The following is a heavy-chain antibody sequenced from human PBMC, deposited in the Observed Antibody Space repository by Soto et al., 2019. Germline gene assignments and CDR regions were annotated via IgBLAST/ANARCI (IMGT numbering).Heavy chain of an antibody. Sequence: QVQLVESGGGVVQPGRSLRLSCAASGFTFSSYGIHWVRQAPGKGLEWVAVMSYDGSNEYYADSVKGRFTISRHNSKNTLYLQMNSLRAEDTAVYYCAKDYGSGWYYFDSWGQGTLVTVSS. CDR2: MSYDGSNE. J-gene: IGHJ4*02. CDR3: AKDYGSGWYYFDS. D-gene: IGHD6-19*01. CDR1: GFTFSSYG. V-gene: IGHV3-30*18.